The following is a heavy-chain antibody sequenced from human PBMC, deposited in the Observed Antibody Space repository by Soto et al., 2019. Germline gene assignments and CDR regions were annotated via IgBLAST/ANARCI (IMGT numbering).Heavy chain of an antibody. CDR1: GYTFTGHY. D-gene: IGHD5-18*01. CDR2: INPNSGGT. CDR3: ARSPLYPAMAPPFDC. Sequence: GASVKVSCKASGYTFTGHYMHWVRQAPGQGLEWMGWINPNSGGTNYAQKFQGWVTMTRDTSISTAYMELSRLRSDDTAVYYCARSPLYPAMAPPFDCCGQGTLVTVST. V-gene: IGHV1-2*04. J-gene: IGHJ4*02.